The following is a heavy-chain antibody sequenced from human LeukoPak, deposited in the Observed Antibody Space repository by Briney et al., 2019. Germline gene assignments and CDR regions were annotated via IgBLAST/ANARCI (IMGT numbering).Heavy chain of an antibody. J-gene: IGHJ2*01. CDR1: VGSFIGYY. CDR3: ARCLSYRRYFDL. CDR2: INHIGNT. D-gene: IGHD3-16*02. V-gene: IGHV4-34*01. Sequence: SETLSLTCAFYVGSFIGYYWSWIRQPPGKGLEWIGEINHIGNTNYNPSLTSRVTISVQTSKNPLSLKLSSVTAADTAVYYCARCLSYRRYFDLWGRGTLVTVSS.